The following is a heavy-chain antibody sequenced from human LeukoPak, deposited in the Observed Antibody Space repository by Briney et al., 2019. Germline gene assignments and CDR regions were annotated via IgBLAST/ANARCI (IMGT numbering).Heavy chain of an antibody. V-gene: IGHV5-51*01. CDR1: GYRFTNYW. CDR3: ARVGGVEVSGDY. CDR2: IYPGDSDT. J-gene: IGHJ4*02. Sequence: GASLKISCKGSGYRFTNYWIGWVRQMPGKGLEWMGVIYPGDSDTRYSPSFQGQVTISADKSNSIAYLQWSSLKASDTAMYYCARVGGVEVSGDYWGQGTLVTVSS. D-gene: IGHD3-10*01.